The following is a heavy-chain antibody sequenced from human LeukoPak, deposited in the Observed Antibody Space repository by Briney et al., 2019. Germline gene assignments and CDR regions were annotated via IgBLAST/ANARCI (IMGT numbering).Heavy chain of an antibody. CDR3: ARTHSSSWPSYYYYYMDV. J-gene: IGHJ6*03. CDR2: IYYSGST. D-gene: IGHD6-13*01. CDR1: GGSISSCY. Sequence: SETLSLTCTVSGGSISSCYWSWIRQPPGKGLEWIGYIYYSGSTNYNPSLKSRVTISVDTSKNQFSLKLSSVTAADTAVYYCARTHSSSWPSYYYYYMDVWGKGTTVTVSS. V-gene: IGHV4-59*01.